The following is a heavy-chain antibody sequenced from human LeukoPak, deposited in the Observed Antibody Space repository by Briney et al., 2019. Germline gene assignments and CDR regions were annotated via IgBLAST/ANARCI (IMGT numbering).Heavy chain of an antibody. Sequence: GGSLRLSCAAARFTFSSYAMSWVRQAPGKGLEWVSAISGSGGRTYYADSVKGRFTISRDNSKNTLYLQMNSLRAEDTAVYYCARVEMATIIDYWGQGTLVTVSS. D-gene: IGHD5-24*01. V-gene: IGHV3-23*01. CDR3: ARVEMATIIDY. J-gene: IGHJ4*02. CDR2: ISGSGGRT. CDR1: RFTFSSYA.